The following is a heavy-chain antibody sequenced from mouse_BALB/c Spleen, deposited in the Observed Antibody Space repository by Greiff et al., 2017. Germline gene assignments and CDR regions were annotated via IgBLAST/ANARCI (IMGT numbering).Heavy chain of an antibody. CDR2: ISTYYGDA. CDR3: ARSSYDGYLGAY. Sequence: QVQLKQSGAELVRPGVSVKISCKGSGYTFTDYAMHWVKQSHAKSLEWIGVISTYYGDASYNQKFKGKATMTVDKSSSTAYMELARLTSEDSAIYYCARSSYDGYLGAYWGQGTLVTVSA. D-gene: IGHD2-3*01. CDR1: GYTFTDYA. V-gene: IGHV1S137*01. J-gene: IGHJ3*01.